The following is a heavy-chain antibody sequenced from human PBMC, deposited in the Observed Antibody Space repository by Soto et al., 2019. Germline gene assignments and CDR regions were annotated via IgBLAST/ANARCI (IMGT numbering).Heavy chain of an antibody. J-gene: IGHJ6*02. Sequence: QVPLVQSGAEVKKPGSSVKVSCKASGGTFGSYAISWVRQAPGQGLEWRGGIIPIPGTANYAQKFQGRVTIAADESTSTAYMELSSLRSEDTAVYYCARSQGSSTSLEIYYYYYYGMDVWGQGTTVTVSS. CDR3: ARSQGSSTSLEIYYYYYYGMDV. CDR1: GGTFGSYA. D-gene: IGHD2-2*01. CDR2: IIPIPGTA. V-gene: IGHV1-69*01.